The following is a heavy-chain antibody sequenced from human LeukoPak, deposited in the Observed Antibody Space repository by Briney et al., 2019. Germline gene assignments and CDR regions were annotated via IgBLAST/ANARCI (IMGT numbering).Heavy chain of an antibody. J-gene: IGHJ6*03. CDR1: GYTFTGYY. Sequence: ASVKVSCKASGYTFTGYYMHWVRQAPGQGLEWMGWINTNTGNPTYAQGFTGRFVFSLDTSVSTAYLQISSLKAEDTAVYYCAKGYGWEASYYYYYMDVWGKGTTVTISS. CDR2: INTNTGNP. CDR3: AKGYGWEASYYYYYMDV. D-gene: IGHD1-26*01. V-gene: IGHV7-4-1*02.